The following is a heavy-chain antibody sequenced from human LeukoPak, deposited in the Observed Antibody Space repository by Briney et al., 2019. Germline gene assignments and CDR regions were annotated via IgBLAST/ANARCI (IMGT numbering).Heavy chain of an antibody. CDR1: FPRKEKL. CDR3: VRDDDRSDNGLDY. CDR2: LYSGGAT. J-gene: IGHJ4*02. Sequence: GSLGPPCSALGFPRKEKLLKLVPQAPGEGAGVVSVLYSGGATYYADSVKGRFTISRDNSKNTLYLQMHSLRAEDTALYYCVRDDDRSDNGLDYWGQGTLVTVSS. D-gene: IGHD3-22*01. V-gene: IGHV3-53*01.